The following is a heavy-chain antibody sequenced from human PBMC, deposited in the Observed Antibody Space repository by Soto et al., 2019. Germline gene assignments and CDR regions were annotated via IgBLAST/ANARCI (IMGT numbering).Heavy chain of an antibody. J-gene: IGHJ4*02. CDR2: IYWEDDK. V-gene: IGHV2-5*02. D-gene: IGHD5-12*01. Sequence: QITLKESGPTLVKPTQTLTLTCTFSGFSVTSSEVGVGWIRQPPGKALEWLALIYWEDDKRYSPSLRSRLTITKDTSKNQAGLTLTNVDPLDTATYYCAHRIENSGATYEVFYLDYRGQGALVTVSS. CDR1: GFSVTSSEVG. CDR3: AHRIENSGATYEVFYLDY.